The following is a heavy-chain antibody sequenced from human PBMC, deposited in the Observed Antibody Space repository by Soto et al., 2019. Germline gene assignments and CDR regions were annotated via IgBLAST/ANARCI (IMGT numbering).Heavy chain of an antibody. CDR3: AKGLYDNSGYYFTN. D-gene: IGHD3-22*01. V-gene: IGHV3-23*01. CDR2: ISGSGGTP. Sequence: GGSLRLSCAASGFTFSNYVMIWVGQAPGRGLEWVSSISGSGGTPYYEDSVEGRFIISRDNSRDTLLLQMYSLRGEDTAMYFCAKGLYDNSGYYFTNWGQGTLVTVSS. CDR1: GFTFSNYV. J-gene: IGHJ4*02.